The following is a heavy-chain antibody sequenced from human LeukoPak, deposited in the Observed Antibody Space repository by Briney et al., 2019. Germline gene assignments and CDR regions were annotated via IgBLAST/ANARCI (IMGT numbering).Heavy chain of an antibody. CDR3: ARGFFFDN. J-gene: IGHJ4*02. CDR1: GFKFSSYE. D-gene: IGHD3-3*01. Sequence: GGSLRLSCAASGFKFSSYEMHWVRQAPGKGLEWVAGISSDANNENYADSVKGRFSISRDNSNNSVYLQMNSLGPEETAVCYCARGFFFDNWGQGTPVTVSS. CDR2: ISSDANNE. V-gene: IGHV3-30*03.